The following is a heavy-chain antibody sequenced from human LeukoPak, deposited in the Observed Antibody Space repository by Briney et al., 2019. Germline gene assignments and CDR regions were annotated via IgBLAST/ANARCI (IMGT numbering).Heavy chain of an antibody. CDR3: AKGGYYERPWYFDY. CDR2: ISFDGTNK. CDR1: GFTFTNYW. J-gene: IGHJ4*02. Sequence: GGSLRLSCTASGFTFTNYWMSWVRQAPGKGLEWVAVISFDGTNKFYADSVKGRFTISRDNSKNALYLQMNSLRAEDTAVYYCAKGGYYERPWYFDYWGQGTLVTVSS. V-gene: IGHV3-30*18. D-gene: IGHD3-22*01.